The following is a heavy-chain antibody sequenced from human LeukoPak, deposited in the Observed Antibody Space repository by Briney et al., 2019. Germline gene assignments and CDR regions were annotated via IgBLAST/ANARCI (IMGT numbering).Heavy chain of an antibody. CDR1: GGSISSYY. D-gene: IGHD3-10*01. J-gene: IGHJ5*02. Sequence: SETLSLTCTVSGGSISSYYWSWIRQPPGKGLEWIGYIYYSGSTNYNPSLKSRVTISVDTSKNQFSLKLSSVTAADTAVYYCARGTTPMVRGVHWFDPWGQGTLVTVSS. CDR2: IYYSGST. CDR3: ARGTTPMVRGVHWFDP. V-gene: IGHV4-59*08.